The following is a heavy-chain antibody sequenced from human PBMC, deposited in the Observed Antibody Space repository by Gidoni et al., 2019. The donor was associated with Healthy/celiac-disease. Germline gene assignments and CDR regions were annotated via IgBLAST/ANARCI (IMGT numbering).Heavy chain of an antibody. D-gene: IGHD3-22*01. J-gene: IGHJ4*02. Sequence: QVQLVESGGGLVKPGGSLRLSCAASGFTCSDYYMSWIRQAPGKGLEWVSYITSSGSTIYYADSVKGRFTISRDNAKHSLYLQMNSLRAEDTAVYYCASWHYDSSGFYYFDYWGQGTLVTVSS. CDR1: GFTCSDYY. CDR2: ITSSGSTI. V-gene: IGHV3-11*01. CDR3: ASWHYDSSGFYYFDY.